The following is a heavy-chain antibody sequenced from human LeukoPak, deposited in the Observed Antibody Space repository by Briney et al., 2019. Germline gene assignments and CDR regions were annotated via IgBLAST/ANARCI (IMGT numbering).Heavy chain of an antibody. Sequence: SETLSLTCTVLSGSMTNSCWSWFRQAPGKGLEWLGFIYPHGRTEFNPSLKSRVAFSVDEKKMRASVSLSSVTASDTAVYYCTREGYDRSGYFLDFWGQRTLVTVSS. CDR1: SGSMTNSC. CDR2: IYPHGRT. J-gene: IGHJ4*02. D-gene: IGHD3-22*01. CDR3: TREGYDRSGYFLDF. V-gene: IGHV4-59*01.